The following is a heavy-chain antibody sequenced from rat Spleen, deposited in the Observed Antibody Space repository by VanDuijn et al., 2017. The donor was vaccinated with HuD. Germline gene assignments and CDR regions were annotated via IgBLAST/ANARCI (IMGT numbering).Heavy chain of an antibody. J-gene: IGHJ2*01. CDR3: ARHGGTIAAISNFDY. Sequence: EVRLVESGGGLVRPGRSLKLSCAASGFTFSDYNMAWVRQAPKKGLEWVATISYDDSSTYYRDSVKGRLTISRDNAKSTLSLQMDSLRSEDTATYYCARHGGTIAAISNFDYWGQGVMVTVSS. CDR1: GFTFSDYN. D-gene: IGHD1-2*01. V-gene: IGHV5-7*01. CDR2: ISYDDSST.